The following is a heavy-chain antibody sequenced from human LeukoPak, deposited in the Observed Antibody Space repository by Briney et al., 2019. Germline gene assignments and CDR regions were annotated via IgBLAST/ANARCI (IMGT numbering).Heavy chain of an antibody. CDR3: AKVFYYDSSGYGYFDY. CDR1: GFTFSSYA. Sequence: QTGGSLRLSCAASGFTFSSYAMSWVRQAPGKGLEWVSAISGSGGSTYYADSVKGRFTISRDNSKNTPYLQMNSLRAEDTAVYYCAKVFYYDSSGYGYFDYWGQGTLVTVSS. CDR2: ISGSGGST. J-gene: IGHJ4*02. D-gene: IGHD3-22*01. V-gene: IGHV3-23*01.